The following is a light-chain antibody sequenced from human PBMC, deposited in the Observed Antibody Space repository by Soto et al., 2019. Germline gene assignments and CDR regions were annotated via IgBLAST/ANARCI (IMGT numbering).Light chain of an antibody. CDR1: QSVRTY. CDR2: DAS. CDR3: QQYNSYPIT. Sequence: EIVLTQSPVTLSLSPVERATLSCMASQSVRTYLAWYQVKPGQAPRLLIYDASRRASGVPARFSGSGSGTDFTLTISSLQPDDFATYYCQQYNSYPITFGQGTRLEIK. V-gene: IGKV3-11*01. J-gene: IGKJ5*01.